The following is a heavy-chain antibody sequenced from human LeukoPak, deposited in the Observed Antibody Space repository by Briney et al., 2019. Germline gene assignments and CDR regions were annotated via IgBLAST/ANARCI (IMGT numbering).Heavy chain of an antibody. J-gene: IGHJ4*02. CDR3: VKDSGYSYGSN. D-gene: IGHD5-18*01. Sequence: GGSPRLSCSASGFTFSSYAMHWVRQAPGKGLEYVSAISDNGGSTYYADSVKGRSTISRDNSKNTLYLQMSSLRAEDTAVYYCVKDSGYSYGSNWGQGTLVTVSS. CDR1: GFTFSSYA. V-gene: IGHV3-64D*06. CDR2: ISDNGGST.